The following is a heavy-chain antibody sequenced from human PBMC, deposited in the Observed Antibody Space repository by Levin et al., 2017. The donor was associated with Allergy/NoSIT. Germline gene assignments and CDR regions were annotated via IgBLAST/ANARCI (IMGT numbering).Heavy chain of an antibody. CDR2: IAHDGSNK. CDR1: GFIFNNYA. Sequence: GGSLRLSCAASGFIFNNYAMHWVRQAPSKGLEWVAVIAHDGSNKYYADSVKGRLTISRDDSKSTVYLQMNSLRAEETAIDDCASHFRMIRGYGNYGMDVWGQGTTVTVSS. CDR3: ASHFRMIRGYGNYGMDV. J-gene: IGHJ6*02. V-gene: IGHV3-30-3*01. D-gene: IGHD3-10*01.